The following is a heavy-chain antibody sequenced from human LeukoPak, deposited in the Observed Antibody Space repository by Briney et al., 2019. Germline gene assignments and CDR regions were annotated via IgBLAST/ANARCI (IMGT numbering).Heavy chain of an antibody. D-gene: IGHD4-23*01. Sequence: GRSLRLSCAASGFTFSSYAMHWVRQAPGKGLEWVAVISYDGSNKYYADSVKGRFTISRDNAKNSLYLQMNSLRAEDMAVYYCARAAPNYGGNSWFDYWGQGTLVTVSS. CDR2: ISYDGSNK. J-gene: IGHJ4*02. V-gene: IGHV3-30-3*01. CDR3: ARAAPNYGGNSWFDY. CDR1: GFTFSSYA.